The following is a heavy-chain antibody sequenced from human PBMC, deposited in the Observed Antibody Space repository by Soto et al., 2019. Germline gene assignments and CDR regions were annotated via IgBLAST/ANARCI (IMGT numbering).Heavy chain of an antibody. CDR3: ARGRSDSAGSSFGRRMDV. J-gene: IGHJ6*02. Sequence: QVQLQESGPGLVKSSETLSLICFVSVEALGSGQSYWNWIRQAPGKRLEWIGQTFVTGSTKYSAPLKSRVTVSVDTSKSQISLTLTSVPDADSATYFCARGRSDSAGSSFGRRMDVWGQGTTVTVSS. CDR1: VEALGSGQSY. CDR2: TFVTGST. V-gene: IGHV4-61*01. D-gene: IGHD3-10*01.